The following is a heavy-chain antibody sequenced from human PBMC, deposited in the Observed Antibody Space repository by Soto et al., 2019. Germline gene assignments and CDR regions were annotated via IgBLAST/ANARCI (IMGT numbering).Heavy chain of an antibody. Sequence: GGSLRLSCAASGFTVSSNYMSWVRQAPGKGLEWVSVIYSGSSTYYADSVKGRFTISRDNSKNTLYLQMNSLRAEDTVVYYCARESGGSYSDYFDYWGQGTLVTVSS. CDR1: GFTVSSNY. CDR3: ARESGGSYSDYFDY. CDR2: IYSGSST. V-gene: IGHV3-53*01. D-gene: IGHD1-26*01. J-gene: IGHJ4*02.